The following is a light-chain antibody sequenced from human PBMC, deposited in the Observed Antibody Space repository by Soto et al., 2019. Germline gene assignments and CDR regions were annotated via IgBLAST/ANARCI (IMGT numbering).Light chain of an antibody. CDR1: QTLLNSDGKTY. Sequence: DIVMTQTPASLSVPPGQSASISCKSSQTLLNSDGKTYLYWYLQKADQPPQLLIFEVSTRLSGVSGRFSGSGSGTDFTLKISRVEAEDVGTYYCMQSIQLPVTFGGGTKVEI. J-gene: IGKJ4*01. V-gene: IGKV2D-29*01. CDR2: EVS. CDR3: MQSIQLPVT.